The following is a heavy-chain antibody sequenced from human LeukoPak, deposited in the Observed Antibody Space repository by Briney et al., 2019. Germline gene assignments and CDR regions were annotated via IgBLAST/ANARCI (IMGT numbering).Heavy chain of an antibody. CDR1: GFTFSSYA. CDR3: ARGPGRDGYNLDY. CDR2: ISYDGSNK. V-gene: IGHV3-30*04. D-gene: IGHD5-24*01. J-gene: IGHJ4*02. Sequence: AGGSLTLSCAASGFTFSSYAMHWVRQAPGKGLEWVAVISYDGSNKYYADSVKGRFTISRDNSKNTLYLQVNSLRAEDTAVYYCARGPGRDGYNLDYWGQGTLVTVSS.